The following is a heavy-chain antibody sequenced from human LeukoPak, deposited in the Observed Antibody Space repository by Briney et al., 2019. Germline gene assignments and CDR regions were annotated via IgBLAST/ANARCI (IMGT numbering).Heavy chain of an antibody. CDR1: GYTFTGYY. Sequence: RASVKVSCKTSGYTFTGYYMHWVRQAPGQGPEWMGWINPNSGGTNYAQKFQGRVSMTRDTSINTVYMDLRRLRSDDTAVYFCARGLDYDRGGYDFYFYYMDVWGNGTTVTISS. V-gene: IGHV1-2*02. CDR3: ARGLDYDRGGYDFYFYYMDV. D-gene: IGHD3-22*01. J-gene: IGHJ6*03. CDR2: INPNSGGT.